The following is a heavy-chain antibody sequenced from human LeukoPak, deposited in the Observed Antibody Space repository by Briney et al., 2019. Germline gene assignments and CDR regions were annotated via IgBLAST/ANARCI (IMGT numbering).Heavy chain of an antibody. Sequence: SETLSLTCTVSGASMMTYYWSWIRQPPGKGLEWIGYTSHSGSTTYSPSLQSRVSISVDTSKNQFSLKLNSVTAADTAVFYCARANDFGGTNDAFDIWGQGTMVTVSS. CDR1: GASMMTYY. J-gene: IGHJ3*02. D-gene: IGHD4-23*01. V-gene: IGHV4-59*01. CDR3: ARANDFGGTNDAFDI. CDR2: TSHSGST.